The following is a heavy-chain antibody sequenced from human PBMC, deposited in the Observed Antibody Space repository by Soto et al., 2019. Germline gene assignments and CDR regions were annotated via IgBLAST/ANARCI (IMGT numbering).Heavy chain of an antibody. J-gene: IGHJ6*02. CDR1: GGSISSYY. D-gene: IGHD6-13*01. CDR3: ARTGGYSSSWYDYYYGMDV. V-gene: IGHV4-59*01. CDR2: IYYSGST. Sequence: SETLSLTXTVSGGSISSYYWSWIRQPPGKGLEWIGYIYYSGSTNYNPSLKSRVTISVDTSKNQFSLKLSSVTAADTAVYYCARTGGYSSSWYDYYYGMDVWGQGTTVTVSS.